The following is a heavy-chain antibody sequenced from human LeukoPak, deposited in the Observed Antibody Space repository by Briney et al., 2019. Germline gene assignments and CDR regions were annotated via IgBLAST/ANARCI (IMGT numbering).Heavy chain of an antibody. V-gene: IGHV4-31*03. D-gene: IGHD3-10*01. J-gene: IGHJ4*02. CDR1: GGSISSGGYY. CDR2: IYYSGST. Sequence: SQTLSLTCTVSGGSISSGGYYWRGIRQHPGKGLEWIGYIYYSGSTYYNPSLKSRVTISVDTSKNQFSLKLSSVTAEHPGVYFCAGGRRNYGSGSSFFDYWGQGTLVTVSS. CDR3: AGGRRNYGSGSSFFDY.